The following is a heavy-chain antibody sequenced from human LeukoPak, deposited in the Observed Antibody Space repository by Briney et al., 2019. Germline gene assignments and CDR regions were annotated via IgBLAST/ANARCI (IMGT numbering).Heavy chain of an antibody. Sequence: PGGSLRLSCAASGFTFDDYGMSWVRQAPGKGLEWVSGINWNGGSTGYADSVKGRFTISRDNAKNSLYLQMNSLRAEDTALYYCARALSYYGSGSYYKVFDYWGQGTLVTVSS. J-gene: IGHJ4*02. D-gene: IGHD3-10*01. V-gene: IGHV3-20*04. CDR3: ARALSYYGSGSYYKVFDY. CDR1: GFTFDDYG. CDR2: INWNGGST.